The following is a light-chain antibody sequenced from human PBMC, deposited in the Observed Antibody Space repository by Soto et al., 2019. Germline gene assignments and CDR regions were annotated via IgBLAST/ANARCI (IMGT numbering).Light chain of an antibody. CDR3: QLYGSSPWT. V-gene: IGKV3-20*01. CDR1: QSVSSSY. CDR2: DTS. Sequence: EIVLTQSPGTLSLSPGGRATLSCRASQSVSSSYLAWYQQKPGQAPRLLISDTSSRATGIPDRFSGSGSGTDFTLTINKLEPEDCAVYYCQLYGSSPWTFGQGTKVEIK. J-gene: IGKJ1*01.